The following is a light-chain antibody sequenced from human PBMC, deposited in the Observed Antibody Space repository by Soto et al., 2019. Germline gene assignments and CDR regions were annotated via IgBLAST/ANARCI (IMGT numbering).Light chain of an antibody. V-gene: IGKV3-15*01. CDR3: QQYNDWYT. CDR1: QSVSSN. CDR2: GAS. Sequence: EIVMTQSPATLSVSPGERATLSCRASQSVSSNLAWYQQKPGQAPRLLIYGASTRATDIPARFSGSGSGTEFTLTISSLQSEDFAVYYCQQYNDWYTFGQGTKLE. J-gene: IGKJ2*01.